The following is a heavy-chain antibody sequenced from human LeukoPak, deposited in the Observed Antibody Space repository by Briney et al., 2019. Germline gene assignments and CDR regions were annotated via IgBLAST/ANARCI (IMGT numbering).Heavy chain of an antibody. V-gene: IGHV3-48*03. CDR1: GFTFSSYE. CDR2: LSSSGYTI. J-gene: IGHJ1*01. D-gene: IGHD4-23*01. Sequence: GGSLRLSCAASGFTFSSYEMNWVRQAPGKGLEWVSYLSSSGYTIYYAGSVKGRFTISRDNARNSLYLQMNSLRAEDTAVYYCVRDGSTVVWGQGTLVTVSS. CDR3: VRDGSTVV.